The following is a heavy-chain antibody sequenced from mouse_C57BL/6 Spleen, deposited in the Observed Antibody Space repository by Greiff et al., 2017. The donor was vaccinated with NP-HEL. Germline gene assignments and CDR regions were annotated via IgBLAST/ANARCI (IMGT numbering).Heavy chain of an antibody. Sequence: VQLQQPGAELVKPGASVKLSCKASGYTFTSYWMHWVKQRPGRGLEWIGRIDPNCGGTKYNEKFKSKATLTVDKPSSTAYMQLSSLTYEDAAVYYCAKSDYGDYPYAMDYWGKGTSVTVSS. V-gene: IGHV1-72*01. CDR2: IDPNCGGT. CDR3: AKSDYGDYPYAMDY. D-gene: IGHD2-13*01. J-gene: IGHJ4*01. CDR1: GYTFTSYW.